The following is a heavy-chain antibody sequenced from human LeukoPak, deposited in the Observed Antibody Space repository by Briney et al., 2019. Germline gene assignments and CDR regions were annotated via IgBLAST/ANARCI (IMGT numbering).Heavy chain of an antibody. Sequence: ASVKVSCKASGYTFTGYYMHWVRQAPGQGLEWMGWINPNSGGTNYAQKFQGRVTMTRDTSICTAYMELSRLRSDDTAVYYCARGHIAARLLSSIWGQGTLVTVSS. CDR3: ARGHIAARLLSSI. CDR2: INPNSGGT. V-gene: IGHV1-2*02. CDR1: GYTFTGYY. J-gene: IGHJ4*02. D-gene: IGHD6-6*01.